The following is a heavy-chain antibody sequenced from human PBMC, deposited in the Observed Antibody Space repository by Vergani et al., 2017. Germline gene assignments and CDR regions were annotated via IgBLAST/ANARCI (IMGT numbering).Heavy chain of an antibody. CDR1: GYTFTATW. V-gene: IGHV5-51*01. Sequence: VQLVQSGAGGKKPGESLRIPREVSGYTFTATWVGWVSQKPGKGLEWMGVVYARDSITGYSLSFEGQVTISADKSINTAYLEWDSLRASDSAMYYCAGGGRYSYGPLDYWGQGTLVTVSS. D-gene: IGHD5-18*01. J-gene: IGHJ4*02. CDR3: AGGGRYSYGPLDY. CDR2: VYARDSIT.